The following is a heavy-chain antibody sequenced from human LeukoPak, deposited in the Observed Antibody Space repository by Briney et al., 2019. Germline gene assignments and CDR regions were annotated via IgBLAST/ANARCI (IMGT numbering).Heavy chain of an antibody. D-gene: IGHD3-22*01. V-gene: IGHV3-30*02. CDR1: GFTFSSYG. CDR2: IRYDGSNK. Sequence: GGSLRLSCAASGFTFSSYGMHWVRQAPGKGLEWVAFIRYDGSNKYYADSVKGRFTISRDNSKNTLYLQMNSLRAEDTAAYYCARWYYYDSSANNWFDPWGQGTLVTVSS. J-gene: IGHJ5*02. CDR3: ARWYYYDSSANNWFDP.